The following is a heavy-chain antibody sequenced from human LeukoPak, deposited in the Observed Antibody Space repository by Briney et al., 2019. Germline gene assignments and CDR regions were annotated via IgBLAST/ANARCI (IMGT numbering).Heavy chain of an antibody. J-gene: IGHJ4*02. CDR3: ARGSSDYGDYDGPLFSYYFDY. Sequence: PSETLSLTCTVSGGSISSSSYYWGWIRQPPGKGLEWIGSIYYSGSTYYNPSLKSRVTISVDTSKNQFSLKLSSVTAADTAVYYCARGSSDYGDYDGPLFSYYFDYWGQGTLVTVSS. CDR1: GGSISSSSYY. V-gene: IGHV4-39*01. CDR2: IYYSGST. D-gene: IGHD4-17*01.